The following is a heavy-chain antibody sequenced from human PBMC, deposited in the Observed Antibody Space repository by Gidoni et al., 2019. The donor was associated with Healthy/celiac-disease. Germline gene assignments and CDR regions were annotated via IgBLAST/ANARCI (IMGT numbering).Heavy chain of an antibody. J-gene: IGHJ6*02. CDR2: IYYSGST. Sequence: QVQLQEPRPGMVKPSETLSLTCTVSGGSISSYYLSWIRQPPGKGREWIGYIYYSGSTNYNPSLKSRVTISVDTSKNQFSLKLSSVTAADTAVYYCARDLGFHGMDVWGQGTTVTVSS. CDR3: ARDLGFHGMDV. D-gene: IGHD7-27*01. CDR1: GGSISSYY. V-gene: IGHV4-59*01.